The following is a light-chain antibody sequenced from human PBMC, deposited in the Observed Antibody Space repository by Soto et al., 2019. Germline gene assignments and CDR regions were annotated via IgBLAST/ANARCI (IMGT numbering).Light chain of an antibody. J-gene: IGLJ1*01. CDR1: SSDVGGYNY. CDR2: DVS. CDR3: SSYTSSSTRHV. Sequence: QSALTQPASVSGSPGQSITISCTGTSSDVGGYNYVSWYQQHPGKAPKLMIYDVSNRPSGVSNRFSGSKSGNTASLTISGLQAEDEDDYYCSSYTSSSTRHVFGTGTKLTVL. V-gene: IGLV2-14*01.